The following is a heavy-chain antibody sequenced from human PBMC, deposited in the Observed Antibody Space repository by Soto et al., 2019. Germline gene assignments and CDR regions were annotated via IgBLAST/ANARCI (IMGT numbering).Heavy chain of an antibody. V-gene: IGHV5-51*01. D-gene: IGHD5-12*01. CDR3: ARLVDGYPGY. J-gene: IGHJ4*02. Sequence: GESLKISCKASGYTFTSQWIGWVRQKPGKGLEWMGLIFPGDSDTRYSPSFQGQVTISADKSISTAFLQWNSLKASDTAMYYCARLVDGYPGYWGQGILGTVSS. CDR2: IFPGDSDT. CDR1: GYTFTSQW.